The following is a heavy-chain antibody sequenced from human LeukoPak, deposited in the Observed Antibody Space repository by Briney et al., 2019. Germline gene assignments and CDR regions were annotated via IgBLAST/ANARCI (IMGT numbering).Heavy chain of an antibody. J-gene: IGHJ5*02. CDR3: ARGRMSSGWHCHWFDP. Sequence: PGGSLRLSCAASGFTVSTNYMSWVRQAPGKGLEGGSVIYSGGNTYYADSVKGRFTITRDNSKNTLYLQMNSLRTEDTAVYYCARGRMSSGWHCHWFDPWGQGTLVAVSS. D-gene: IGHD6-19*01. CDR2: IYSGGNT. V-gene: IGHV3-53*01. CDR1: GFTVSTNY.